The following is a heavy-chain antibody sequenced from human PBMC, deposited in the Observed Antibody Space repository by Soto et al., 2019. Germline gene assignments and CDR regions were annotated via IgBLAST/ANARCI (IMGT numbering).Heavy chain of an antibody. V-gene: IGHV4-30-4*01. D-gene: IGHD1-7*01. CDR3: ARSTGTTFYLDY. CDR2: IYYSGST. J-gene: IGHJ4*02. Sequence: SETLSLTCTVSGGSISSGDYYWSWIRQPPGKGLEWIGYIYYSGSTYYNPSLKSRVTISVDTSKNQFSLKLSSVTAADTAVYYCARSTGTTFYLDYCGQGTLVTVSS. CDR1: GGSISSGDYY.